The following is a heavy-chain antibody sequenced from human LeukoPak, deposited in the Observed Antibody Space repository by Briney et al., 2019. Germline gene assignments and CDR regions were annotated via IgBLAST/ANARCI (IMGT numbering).Heavy chain of an antibody. D-gene: IGHD1-7*01. V-gene: IGHV4-59*01. Sequence: SETLPLTCTVSGGSINSYYWSWIRQPPGKGLEWIGYISYSGRTSYNPSLKSRVTISVDTSKNHFSLKLSSVTAADTAVYYCARVTGTIFDYWGPGSLAAVSS. CDR3: ARVTGTIFDY. J-gene: IGHJ4*02. CDR2: ISYSGRT. CDR1: GGSINSYY.